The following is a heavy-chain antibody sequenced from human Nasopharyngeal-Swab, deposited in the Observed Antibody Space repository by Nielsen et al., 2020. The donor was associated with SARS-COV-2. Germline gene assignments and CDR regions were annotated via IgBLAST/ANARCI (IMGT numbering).Heavy chain of an antibody. V-gene: IGHV3-48*04. CDR2: ISSSSSTI. D-gene: IGHD3-3*01. J-gene: IGHJ5*02. CDR1: GFTFSSYS. Sequence: GESLKISCAASGFTFSSYSMDWVRQAPGKGLEWVSYISSSSSTIYYADSVKGRFTISRDNAKNSLYLQMNSLRAEDTAVYYCARSNYDFWSGYYSLGWFDPWGQGTLVTVSS. CDR3: ARSNYDFWSGYYSLGWFDP.